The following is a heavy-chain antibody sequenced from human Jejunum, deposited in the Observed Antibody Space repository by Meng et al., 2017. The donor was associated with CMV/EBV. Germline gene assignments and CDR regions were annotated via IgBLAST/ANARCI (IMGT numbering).Heavy chain of an antibody. CDR3: ARIGVATTFDY. D-gene: IGHD5-12*01. Sequence: VRLQGAGPGLVKPSETLSLTCTVSGDSIRDYFWTWIRQPAGKGLEWIARVYSTGTTDYNPSLKSRVTMSVDVSKNQFSLKLNSVTAADTAVYYCARIGVATTFDYWGQGTLVTVSS. V-gene: IGHV4-4*07. CDR2: VYSTGTT. CDR1: GDSIRDYF. J-gene: IGHJ4*02.